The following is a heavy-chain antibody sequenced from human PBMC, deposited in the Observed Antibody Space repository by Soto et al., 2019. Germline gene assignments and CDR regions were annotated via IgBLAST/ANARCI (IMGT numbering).Heavy chain of an antibody. CDR1: GGSISSGGYY. CDR2: IYYSGST. Sequence: QVQLQESGPGLVKPSQTLSLTCTVSGGSISSGGYYWSWIRQHPGKGLEWIGYIYYSGSTYYNPSLKSRVTIAVDTSKNQFSLKLSSVTAADTAVHYCAREFGGNPGPAFDIWGQGTMVTVSS. V-gene: IGHV4-31*03. CDR3: AREFGGNPGPAFDI. D-gene: IGHD2-15*01. J-gene: IGHJ3*02.